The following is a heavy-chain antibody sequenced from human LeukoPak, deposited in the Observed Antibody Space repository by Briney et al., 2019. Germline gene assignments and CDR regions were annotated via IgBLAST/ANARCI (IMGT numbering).Heavy chain of an antibody. CDR3: AREANSYYYYYMDV. CDR2: IYHSGST. J-gene: IGHJ6*03. Sequence: SETLSLTCAVSGYSISSGYYWGWIRQPPGKGLEWIGSIYHSGSTYYNPSLKSRVTISVDTSKNQFSLKLSSVTAADTAVYYCAREANSYYYYYMDVWGKGTTVTVSS. V-gene: IGHV4-38-2*02. CDR1: GYSISSGYY. D-gene: IGHD2/OR15-2a*01.